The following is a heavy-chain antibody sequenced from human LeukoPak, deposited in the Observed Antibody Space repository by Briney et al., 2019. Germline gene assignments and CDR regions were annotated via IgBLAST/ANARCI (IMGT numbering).Heavy chain of an antibody. J-gene: IGHJ4*02. Sequence: ASVKVSCKTSGYRFNGYHIHWVRQAPGQGLEWMGWINPNSGGTKYAQKFQGRVTMTGDTSISTVYMELSRLRSDDTAVYYCARGHSPQYYYDSSGYYLGYWGQGTLVTVSS. D-gene: IGHD3-22*01. V-gene: IGHV1-2*02. CDR2: INPNSGGT. CDR1: GYRFNGYH. CDR3: ARGHSPQYYYDSSGYYLGY.